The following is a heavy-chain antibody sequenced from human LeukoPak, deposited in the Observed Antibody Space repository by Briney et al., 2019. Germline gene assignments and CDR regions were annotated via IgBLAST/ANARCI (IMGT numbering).Heavy chain of an antibody. CDR3: ARTPENWNYPGLDY. V-gene: IGHV4-59*08. CDR1: GGSISSYY. Sequence: PSETLSLTCTVSGGSISSYYWSWIRQPPGKGLEWIGYIYYSGSTNYNPSLKGRVTISVDTSKNQFSLKLSSVTAADTAVYYCARTPENWNYPGLDYWGQGPLVTVSS. CDR2: IYYSGST. J-gene: IGHJ4*02. D-gene: IGHD1-7*01.